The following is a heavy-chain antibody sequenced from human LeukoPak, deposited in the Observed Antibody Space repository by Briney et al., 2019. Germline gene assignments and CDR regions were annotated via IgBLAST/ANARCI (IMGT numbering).Heavy chain of an antibody. CDR3: ARVIRWELPMHDAFDI. D-gene: IGHD1-26*01. V-gene: IGHV1-2*02. J-gene: IGHJ3*02. Sequence: ASVKVSCKASGYTFTGYYVHWVRQATGQGLEWMGWINPNSGGTNYAQKFQGRVAMTRDTSISTAYMELSRLRSDDTAVYYCARVIRWELPMHDAFDIWGQGTMVTVSS. CDR1: GYTFTGYY. CDR2: INPNSGGT.